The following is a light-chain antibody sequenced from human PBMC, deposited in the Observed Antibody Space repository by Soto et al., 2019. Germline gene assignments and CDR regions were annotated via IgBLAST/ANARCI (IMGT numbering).Light chain of an antibody. V-gene: IGKV1-33*01. CDR1: QEISNY. J-gene: IGKJ1*01. Sequence: EIQIIQSPSSLSASVGDRVTITCQASQEISNYLNWYQQKPGKAPKLLIYDASNLERGVPSRFSGRGSGTDFTLTISSLQPEDFATYYCQQYDHLPRTFGRGTKVEIK. CDR2: DAS. CDR3: QQYDHLPRT.